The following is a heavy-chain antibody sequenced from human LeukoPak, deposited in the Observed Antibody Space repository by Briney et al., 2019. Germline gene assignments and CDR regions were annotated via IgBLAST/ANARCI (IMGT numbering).Heavy chain of an antibody. Sequence: SETLSLTCTVSGGSITSSNYYWGWIRQPPGKGLEWIGSIYYSGATFYNPSLKSRVTISVDTSKNQFSLKLSSVTAADTAVYYCAGLGNGRTFDSWGQGTLVTVSS. CDR2: IYYSGAT. D-gene: IGHD2-8*01. CDR1: GGSITSSNYY. V-gene: IGHV4-39*07. J-gene: IGHJ4*02. CDR3: AGLGNGRTFDS.